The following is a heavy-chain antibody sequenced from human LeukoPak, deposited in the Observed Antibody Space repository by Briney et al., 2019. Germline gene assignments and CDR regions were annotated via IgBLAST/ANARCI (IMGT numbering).Heavy chain of an antibody. CDR3: ARHYGP. D-gene: IGHD3-10*01. Sequence: WVRQAPGKGLEWIGTIYYSGSTYYNASLKSRVTISVDTSKNQFSLKLNSVTAADTAVYYCARHYGPWGQGTLVTVSS. CDR2: IYYSGST. V-gene: IGHV4-39*01. J-gene: IGHJ5*02.